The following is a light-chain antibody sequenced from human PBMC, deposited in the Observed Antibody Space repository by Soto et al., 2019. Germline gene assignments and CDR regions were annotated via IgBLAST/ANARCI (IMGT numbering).Light chain of an antibody. V-gene: IGKV1-5*03. CDR3: QQYGNSPQT. CDR2: ETS. CDR1: QSVNRW. Sequence: DIQMTQAPSTLSASVGDRVTITCRASQSVNRWLAWYQQKPGKAPKLLIYETSSLESGVPSRFGGSGSGTDFTLTISRLEPEDFAVYYCQQYGNSPQTFGQGTKVDIK. J-gene: IGKJ1*01.